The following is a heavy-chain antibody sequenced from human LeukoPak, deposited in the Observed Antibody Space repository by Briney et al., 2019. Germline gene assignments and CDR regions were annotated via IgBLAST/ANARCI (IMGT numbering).Heavy chain of an antibody. V-gene: IGHV3-47*02. Sequence: GGSLRLSCAASGFAFSSYVLHWVRRAPGKGPEWVSAIGTGGDTYYPGSVKGRFTISRENAKNSLYLQMNSLRAGDTAVYYCARGGWGSSGAYYFDYWGQGTLVTVSS. D-gene: IGHD6-19*01. CDR2: IGTGGDT. CDR1: GFAFSSYV. CDR3: ARGGWGSSGAYYFDY. J-gene: IGHJ4*02.